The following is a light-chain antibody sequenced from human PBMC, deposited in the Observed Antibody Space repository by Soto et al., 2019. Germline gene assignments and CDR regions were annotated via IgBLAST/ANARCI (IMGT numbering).Light chain of an antibody. V-gene: IGKV3-20*01. CDR2: ATS. CDR1: QSVGSSY. CDR3: HQFDSSLT. Sequence: EIVLTQSPGTLSLSTGERATLSCRASQSVGSSYLAWYQQKPGQAPRLLMYATSSRATGIPDRFSGSGSGTDFTLTISRLEPQDFAVYYCHQFDSSLTFGQGTRVEIK. J-gene: IGKJ1*01.